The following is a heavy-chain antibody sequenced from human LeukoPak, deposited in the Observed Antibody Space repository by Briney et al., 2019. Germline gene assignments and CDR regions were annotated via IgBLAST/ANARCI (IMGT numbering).Heavy chain of an antibody. Sequence: GGSLRLSCAASGFTYSIYWMHWVRQAPAKGLVWVSRINSDGSSTSYADSVKGRFTIHRDNAKNTLYLQMNSLRAEDMAVYSCAPSRFDYWGEGTLVTVSS. CDR1: GFTYSIYW. J-gene: IGHJ4*02. CDR3: APSRFDY. V-gene: IGHV3-74*01. D-gene: IGHD2-2*01. CDR2: INSDGSST.